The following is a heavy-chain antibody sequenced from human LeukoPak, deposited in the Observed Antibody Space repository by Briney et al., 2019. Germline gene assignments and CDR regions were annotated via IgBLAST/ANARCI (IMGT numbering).Heavy chain of an antibody. D-gene: IGHD6-13*01. V-gene: IGHV3-53*01. J-gene: IGHJ2*01. Sequence: GGSLRLSCAASGFTVSSNYMSWVRQAPGKGLEWVSVIYSGGSTYYADSVKGRFTISRDNSKNTLYLQMNSLGAEDTAVYYCARGVAGSYWYFDLWGRGTLVTVSS. CDR3: ARGVAGSYWYFDL. CDR2: IYSGGST. CDR1: GFTVSSNY.